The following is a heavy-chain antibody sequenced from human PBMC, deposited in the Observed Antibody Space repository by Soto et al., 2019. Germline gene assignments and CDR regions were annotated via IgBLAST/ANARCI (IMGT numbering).Heavy chain of an antibody. V-gene: IGHV1-18*01. CDR2: ISAYNGNT. CDR1: GYTFTSYG. Sequence: VASVKVSCKASGYTFTSYGISWVRQAPGQGLEWMGWISAYNGNTNYAQKLQGRVAMTTDTSTSTAYMELRSLRSDDTAVYYCARDQYSSGWYGFDPWGQGTLVTVSS. CDR3: ARDQYSSGWYGFDP. D-gene: IGHD6-19*01. J-gene: IGHJ5*02.